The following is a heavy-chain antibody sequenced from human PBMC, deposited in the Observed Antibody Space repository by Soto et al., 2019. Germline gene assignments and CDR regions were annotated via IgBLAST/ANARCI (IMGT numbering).Heavy chain of an antibody. CDR3: ARDPNYYFDY. V-gene: IGHV1-69*01. CDR1: GGTFSSYA. Sequence: QVQLVQSGAEVKKPGSSVKVSCKASGGTFSSYAIRWVRQAPGQGPEWMGGIIPIFGTANYAQKFQGRVTITADEATSTAYMELSSLRSEETAVYYCARDPNYYFDYWGQGTLVTVSS. CDR2: IIPIFGTA. D-gene: IGHD1-1*01. J-gene: IGHJ4*02.